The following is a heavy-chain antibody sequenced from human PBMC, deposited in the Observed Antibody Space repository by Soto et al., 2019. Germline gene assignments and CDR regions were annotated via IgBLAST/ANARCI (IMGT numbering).Heavy chain of an antibody. V-gene: IGHV3-74*01. J-gene: IGHJ4*02. CDR1: GFTFTNNW. CDR2: ISVDGSDT. CDR3: TRETPIVDH. Sequence: EVQLVESGGGLVQPGGSLRLSCAASGFTFTNNWMRWVRQAPGKGLVWVSRISVDGSDTIYSDSVKGRFTISRDNAKNMLYLQMNSVRAEDTAVYYCTRETPIVDHWGQGALVTVSS. D-gene: IGHD2-15*01.